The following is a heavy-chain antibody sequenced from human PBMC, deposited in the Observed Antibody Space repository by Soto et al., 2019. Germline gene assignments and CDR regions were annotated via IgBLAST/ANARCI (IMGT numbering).Heavy chain of an antibody. CDR1: GGSISSYY. D-gene: IGHD2-21*02. Sequence: SETLSLTCTVSGGSISSYYWSWIRQPPGKGLEWIGYIYYSGSTNYNPSLKSRVTISVDTSKNQFSLKLSSVAAADTAVYYCARTVVTPGTFDYWGQGTLVTVSS. CDR3: ARTVVTPGTFDY. V-gene: IGHV4-59*01. CDR2: IYYSGST. J-gene: IGHJ4*02.